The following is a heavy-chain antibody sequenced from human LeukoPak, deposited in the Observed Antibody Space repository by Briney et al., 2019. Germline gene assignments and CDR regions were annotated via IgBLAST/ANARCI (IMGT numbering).Heavy chain of an antibody. CDR1: GGSISGYY. CDR3: ARGWDTGYGYYGMDV. V-gene: IGHV4-59*01. Sequence: SETLSLTCTVSGGSISGYYWSWIRQPPGKGLEWIGNIYYSGTVNYSPSLKSRVTISVATSNNQFSLNLLFVTAADSAVYYCARGWDTGYGYYGMDVWGQGTTVTVSS. J-gene: IGHJ6*02. D-gene: IGHD5-18*01. CDR2: IYYSGTV.